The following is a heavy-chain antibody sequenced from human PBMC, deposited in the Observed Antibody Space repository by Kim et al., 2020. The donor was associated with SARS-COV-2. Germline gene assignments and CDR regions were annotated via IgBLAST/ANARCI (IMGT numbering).Heavy chain of an antibody. CDR2: TYYRSKWYN. Sequence: SQTLSLSCAISGDSVSSNSAAWNWIRQSPSRGLEWLGRTYYRSKWYNDYAVSVKSRITINPDTSKNQFSLQLNSVTPEDTAVYYCARSIAVAGRAPDFDYWGQGTLVTVSS. V-gene: IGHV6-1*01. CDR1: GDSVSSNSAA. D-gene: IGHD6-19*01. CDR3: ARSIAVAGRAPDFDY. J-gene: IGHJ4*02.